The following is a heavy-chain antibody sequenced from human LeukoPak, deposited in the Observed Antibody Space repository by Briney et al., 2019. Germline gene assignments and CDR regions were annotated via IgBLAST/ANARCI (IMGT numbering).Heavy chain of an antibody. D-gene: IGHD3-10*01. Sequence: SETLSLTCTVSGGSISSSSYYWGWTRQPPGKGLEWIGSIYYSGSTYYNPSLKSRVTISVDTSKNQFSLKLSPVTAADTAVYYCARSPNYYYGSGSYDSGMDVWGQGTTVTVSS. CDR3: ARSPNYYYGSGSYDSGMDV. J-gene: IGHJ6*02. CDR2: IYYSGST. V-gene: IGHV4-39*01. CDR1: GGSISSSSYY.